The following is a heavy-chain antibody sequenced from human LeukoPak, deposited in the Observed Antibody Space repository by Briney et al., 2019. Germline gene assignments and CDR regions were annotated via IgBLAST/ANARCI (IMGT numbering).Heavy chain of an antibody. CDR2: IKADGSEI. CDR3: ARNRTYYDFWSGYYNYYYYYMDV. J-gene: IGHJ6*03. V-gene: IGHV3-7*03. CDR1: GFTFSGHW. D-gene: IGHD3-3*01. Sequence: PGGSLRLSCVAPGFTFSGHWMSWVRQAPGKGLEWVAHIKADGSEIYYVASVRGRFTISRDNAENSLSLQMNSLRAEDTAVYYCARNRTYYDFWSGYYNYYYYYMDVWGKGTTVTVSS.